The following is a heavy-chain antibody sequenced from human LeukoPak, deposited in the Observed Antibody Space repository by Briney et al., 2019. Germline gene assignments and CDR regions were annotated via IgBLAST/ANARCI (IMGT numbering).Heavy chain of an antibody. Sequence: SVKVSCKASGGTFSNYAISWVRQAPGQGLEWMGGIIPIFGTANYAQKFQGRVTITADKSTSTAYMELSSLRSEDTAVYYCASVDYYDSSGSIDYWGQGTLVTVSS. V-gene: IGHV1-69*06. CDR1: GGTFSNYA. D-gene: IGHD3-22*01. CDR3: ASVDYYDSSGSIDY. CDR2: IIPIFGTA. J-gene: IGHJ4*02.